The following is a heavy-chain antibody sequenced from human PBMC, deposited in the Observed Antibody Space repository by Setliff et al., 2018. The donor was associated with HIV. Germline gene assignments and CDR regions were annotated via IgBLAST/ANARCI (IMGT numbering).Heavy chain of an antibody. CDR3: ARSLRYFDWSLRRPSHDAFDF. D-gene: IGHD3-9*01. CDR1: GGSISRGDYY. V-gene: IGHV4-30-4*08. CDR2: IHHSGST. J-gene: IGHJ3*01. Sequence: PSETLSLTCSVSGGSISRGDYYWGWIRQPPGRGLEWIGYIHHSGSTYYNPSLKSPVTISVDTSKNQFSLKLGFVTAADTAVYYCARSLRYFDWSLRRPSHDAFDFWGQGTMVTVS.